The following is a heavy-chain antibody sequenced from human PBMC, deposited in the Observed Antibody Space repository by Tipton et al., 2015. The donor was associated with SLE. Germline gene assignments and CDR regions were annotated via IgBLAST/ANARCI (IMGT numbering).Heavy chain of an antibody. Sequence: LRLSCAASGFTFSSYWMSWVRQAPGKGLEWIGEINHSGSTNYNPSLKSRVTISVDTSKNQFSLKLSSVTAADTAVYYCARRDSSSWSPIDFWGQGTLVTVSS. CDR1: GFTFSSYW. D-gene: IGHD6-13*01. CDR3: ARRDSSSWSPIDF. V-gene: IGHV4-34*01. J-gene: IGHJ4*02. CDR2: INHSGST.